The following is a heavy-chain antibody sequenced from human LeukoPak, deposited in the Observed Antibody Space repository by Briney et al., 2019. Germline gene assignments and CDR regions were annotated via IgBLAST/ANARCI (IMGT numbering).Heavy chain of an antibody. D-gene: IGHD5-24*01. V-gene: IGHV3-53*01. CDR3: ATGGRSGMAFDF. CDR2: IYGGGNT. J-gene: IGHJ4*02. CDR1: GLIASSNY. Sequence: GGSLTLSCSFSGLIASSNYMAWVRQAPGKGLQWISFIYGGGNTLYAASVMGRFSISRDNSKTTIYLQMNSLRAEDTAVYYCATGGRSGMAFDFWGQGTLVTVSS.